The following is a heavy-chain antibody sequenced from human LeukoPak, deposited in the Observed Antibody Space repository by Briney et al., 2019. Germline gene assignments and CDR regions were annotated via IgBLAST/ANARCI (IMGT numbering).Heavy chain of an antibody. D-gene: IGHD3-22*01. V-gene: IGHV3-23*01. J-gene: IGHJ4*02. CDR1: GFTFSSYG. CDR3: AKGAFSSGSQLDY. CDR2: ISGSGGST. Sequence: PGGSLRLSCAASGFTFSSYGMSWVRQAPGKGLEWVSAISGSGGSTYYADSVRGRFTISRDNSKNTLYLQMNSLRAEDTAVYYCAKGAFSSGSQLDYWGQGTLVTVSS.